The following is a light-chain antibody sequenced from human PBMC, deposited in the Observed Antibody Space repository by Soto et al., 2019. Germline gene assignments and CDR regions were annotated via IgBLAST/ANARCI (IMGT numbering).Light chain of an antibody. V-gene: IGKV1-27*01. CDR1: PGISNY. CDR3: QRYNGAPWT. CDR2: AAS. J-gene: IGKJ1*01. Sequence: DIQLTQSPSSLSASVGDRVTITCRASPGISNYLAWYPQKPGIGPQLLIYAASTVQSGVPSRFSGSRSATYFPLTISSLQTEDVATYYCQRYNGAPWTFGQGTKVDSK.